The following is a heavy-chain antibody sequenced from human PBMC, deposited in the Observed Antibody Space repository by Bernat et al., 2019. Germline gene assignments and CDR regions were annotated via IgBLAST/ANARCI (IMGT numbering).Heavy chain of an antibody. CDR3: AKGYDILTGYFDY. J-gene: IGHJ4*02. Sequence: EVQLLESGGGLVQPGGSLRLSCAASGFTFSSYAMSWVRQAPGKGLEWVSAISGSGGSTYYADSVKGRFTISRDNSKNTLYLQMNSLRAEDTAIYYCAKGYDILTGYFDYWGQGTLVTVSS. D-gene: IGHD3-9*01. V-gene: IGHV3-23*01. CDR1: GFTFSSYA. CDR2: ISGSGGST.